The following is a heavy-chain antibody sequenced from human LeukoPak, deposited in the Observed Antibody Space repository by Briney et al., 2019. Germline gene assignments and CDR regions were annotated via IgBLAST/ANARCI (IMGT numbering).Heavy chain of an antibody. CDR2: INHSGGT. V-gene: IGHV4-34*01. D-gene: IGHD6-6*01. J-gene: IGHJ5*02. CDR3: ARGSIADRLSS. CDR1: GGSFSGYY. Sequence: PSETLSLTCAVFGGSFSGYYWSWIRQPPGKRLEWIGEINHSGGTSYTPSLKSRLTMSVETSKNQFSLRLNSVTAADTAVYYFARGSIADRLSSWGQGTLVTVSS.